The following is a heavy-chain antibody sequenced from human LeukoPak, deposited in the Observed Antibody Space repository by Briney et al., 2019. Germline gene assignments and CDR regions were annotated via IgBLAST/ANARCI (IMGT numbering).Heavy chain of an antibody. CDR1: GFSLTSSGVA. CDR3: AHRLGPIAAAGSGAFDV. Sequence: SGPTLVNPTQTLTLTCTFSGFSLTSSGVAVGWIRQPPGKALEWLALIYWDDDKRYSPSLKGRLAITKDTSKNQVVLTMSNMDPVDTATYYCAHRLGPIAAAGSGAFDVWGQGTLVTVSS. D-gene: IGHD6-13*01. CDR2: IYWDDDK. J-gene: IGHJ3*01. V-gene: IGHV2-5*02.